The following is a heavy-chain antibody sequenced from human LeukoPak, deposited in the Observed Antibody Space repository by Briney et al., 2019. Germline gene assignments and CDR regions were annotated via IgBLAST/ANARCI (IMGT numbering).Heavy chain of an antibody. CDR3: AKEELWFGELLSYYFDL. Sequence: SRTLSLTCAISLDSVSSKSAAWNCITESPSRGLEWLGSTYYRSKWYNDYAVSVKSRITINPDTSKNQLYLQLNSLTAEDTAVYYCAKEELWFGELLSYYFDLWGQGTLVTVSS. CDR2: TYYRSKWYN. J-gene: IGHJ4*02. V-gene: IGHV6-1*01. D-gene: IGHD3-10*01. CDR1: LDSVSSKSAA.